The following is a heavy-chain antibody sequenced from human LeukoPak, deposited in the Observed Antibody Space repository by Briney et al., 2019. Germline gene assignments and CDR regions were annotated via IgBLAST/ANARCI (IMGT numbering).Heavy chain of an antibody. CDR3: ARGQRGHYFDY. D-gene: IGHD5-24*01. V-gene: IGHV4-39*07. Sequence: SETLSLTCSVSGGSVTSGTYHWGWIRQPPGKGLEWIGSVYFDGGTHYKPSLQSRVTISVDTSKNQFSLRLSSVTAADTAVYYCARGQRGHYFDYWGQGTLVTVSS. CDR2: VYFDGGT. CDR1: GGSVTSGTYH. J-gene: IGHJ4*02.